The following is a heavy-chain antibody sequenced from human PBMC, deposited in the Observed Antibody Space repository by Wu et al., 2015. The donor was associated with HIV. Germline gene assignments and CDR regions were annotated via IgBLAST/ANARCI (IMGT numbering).Heavy chain of an antibody. V-gene: IGHV1-18*01. CDR2: ISAYNGNT. D-gene: IGHD2-15*01. CDR3: ARVDCSGGSCYPNWFDP. J-gene: IGHJ5*02. CDR1: GYTFTSYG. Sequence: QVQLVQSGAEVKKPGASVKVSCKASGYTFTSYGISWVRQAPGQGLEWMGWISAYNGNTNYAQKLQGRVTMTTDTSTSTAYMELRSLRSDDTAVYYCARVDCSGGSCYPNWFDPWGQGTLVTVSS.